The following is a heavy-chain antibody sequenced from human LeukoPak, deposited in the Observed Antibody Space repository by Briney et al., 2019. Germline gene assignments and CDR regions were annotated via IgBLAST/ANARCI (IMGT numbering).Heavy chain of an antibody. CDR1: GFTFRAYA. CDR2: ISGNGDST. D-gene: IGHD3-10*01. J-gene: IGHJ4*02. Sequence: QSGGSLRLSCAASGFTFRAYALSWVRQAPGKGLEWVSFISGNGDSTYYADSVKGRFTISRDNSRNTLYLHMNSLRVEDTAVYYCAKDGGYNYGSFDYWGQGTLVTVSS. CDR3: AKDGGYNYGSFDY. V-gene: IGHV3-23*01.